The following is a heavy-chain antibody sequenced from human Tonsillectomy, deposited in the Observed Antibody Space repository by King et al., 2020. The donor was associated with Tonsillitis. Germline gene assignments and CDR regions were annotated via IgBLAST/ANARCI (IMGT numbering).Heavy chain of an antibody. Sequence: QLQESGPGLVKPSETLSLTCTVSGDSISSSSNYWGWIRQPPGKGLEWIGNIYYSGSTYYNPSLKSRVTISVDTSKNQFSLKLSSVTAADTAVYSCAGSGYGETYYFDYWGQGTLVTVSS. CDR2: IYYSGST. D-gene: IGHD4-17*01. J-gene: IGHJ4*02. V-gene: IGHV4-39*01. CDR3: AGSGYGETYYFDY. CDR1: GDSISSSSNY.